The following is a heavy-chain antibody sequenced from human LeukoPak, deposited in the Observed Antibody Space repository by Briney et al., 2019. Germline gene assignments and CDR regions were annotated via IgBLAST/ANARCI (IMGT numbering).Heavy chain of an antibody. V-gene: IGHV3-30*04. D-gene: IGHD6-13*01. Sequence: GGSLRLSCAASGFTFSSYAMHWVRQAPGKGLEWVAVISYDGSNKYYADSVKGRFTISRDNSKNTLYLQMNSLRAGDTAVYYCARDSIAAAGTNAFDIWGQGTMVTVSS. J-gene: IGHJ3*02. CDR2: ISYDGSNK. CDR3: ARDSIAAAGTNAFDI. CDR1: GFTFSSYA.